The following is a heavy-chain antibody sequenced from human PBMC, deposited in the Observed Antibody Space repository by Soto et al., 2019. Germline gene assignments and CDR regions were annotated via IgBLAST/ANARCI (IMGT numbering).Heavy chain of an antibody. CDR3: ARQKLDVHAFFDY. V-gene: IGHV4-39*01. CDR2: ISYLGTT. D-gene: IGHD1-7*01. CDR1: GGXIDSNHYY. Sequence: PSETLSLTCIVSGGXIDSNHYYWGWVRQPPGKGLEWIASISYLGTTYYSPSLKSRVIKSIDTSRNQFSLKLTSVTAADTAMYFCARQKLDVHAFFDYWGQGILVTVSS. J-gene: IGHJ4*02.